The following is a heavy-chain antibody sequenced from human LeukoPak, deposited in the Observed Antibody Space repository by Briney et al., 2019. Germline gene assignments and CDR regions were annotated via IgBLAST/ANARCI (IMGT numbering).Heavy chain of an antibody. V-gene: IGHV1-2*02. CDR2: INPNSGGT. CDR1: GYTFTGYY. CDR3: ARDGTHYYGSGIAGY. Sequence: ASVKVSCKASGYTFTGYYMHWVRQAPGQGLEWMGWINPNSGGTNYAQKFQGRVTVTRDTSISTAYMELSRLRSDDTAVYYCARDGTHYYGSGIAGYWGQGTLVTVSS. J-gene: IGHJ4*02. D-gene: IGHD3-10*01.